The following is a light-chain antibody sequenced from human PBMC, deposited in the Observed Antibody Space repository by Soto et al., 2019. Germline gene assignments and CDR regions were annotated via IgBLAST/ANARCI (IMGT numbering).Light chain of an antibody. J-gene: IGKJ5*01. V-gene: IGKV3-20*01. CDR2: GTS. CDR3: QQYATSPTT. Sequence: EIVLTQSPGTLSLSPGERATVSCRASQSVDSYLAWYQQKPGQAPRLLSYGTSSRATGIPARFSGSGSRTDFTLTISRVEPEDFAVYYCQQYATSPTTFGQGARLDNK. CDR1: QSVDSY.